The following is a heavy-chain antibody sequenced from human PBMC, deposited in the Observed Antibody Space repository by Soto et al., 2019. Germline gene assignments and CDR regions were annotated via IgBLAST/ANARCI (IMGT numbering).Heavy chain of an antibody. Sequence: PGGSLRLSCAASGFTFSSYAMSWVRQAPGKGLEWVSAISGSGGSTYYADSVKGRFTISRDNSKNTLYLQMNSLRAEDTAVYYCANGRREYSTYWDYFDYWGQGTLVTVSS. CDR1: GFTFSSYA. D-gene: IGHD6-6*01. CDR3: ANGRREYSTYWDYFDY. CDR2: ISGSGGST. V-gene: IGHV3-23*01. J-gene: IGHJ4*02.